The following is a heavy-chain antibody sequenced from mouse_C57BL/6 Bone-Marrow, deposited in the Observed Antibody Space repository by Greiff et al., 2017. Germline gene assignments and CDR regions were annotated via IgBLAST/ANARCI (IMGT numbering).Heavy chain of an antibody. V-gene: IGHV1-50*01. D-gene: IGHD2-3*01. CDR2: IDPSDSYT. CDR3: ARSWLLSMDY. J-gene: IGHJ4*01. CDR1: GYTFTSYW. Sequence: VQLQQPGAELVKPGASVKLSCKASGYTFTSYWMQWVKQRPGQGLEWIGEIDPSDSYTNSNQKFKGKATLTVDTSSSTAYMQLSSLTSEDSAVYYCARSWLLSMDYWGQGTSVTVSS.